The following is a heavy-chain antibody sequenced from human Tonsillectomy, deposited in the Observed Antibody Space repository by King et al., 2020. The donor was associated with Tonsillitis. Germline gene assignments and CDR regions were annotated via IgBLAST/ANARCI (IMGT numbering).Heavy chain of an antibody. CDR1: GFTFDEYS. CDR3: ARRSGSFAFDI. V-gene: IGHV3-9*01. D-gene: IGHD3-10*01. CDR2: ISWNSGAI. J-gene: IGHJ3*02. Sequence: VQLVESGGDLVQPGRSLRLSCAASGFTFDEYSMYWVRQAPGKGLEWGSGISWNSGAIIYADSVKGRFTISRDNAKNSLYLQMNSLRPEDTAFYYCARRSGSFAFDIWGQGTMVTVSS.